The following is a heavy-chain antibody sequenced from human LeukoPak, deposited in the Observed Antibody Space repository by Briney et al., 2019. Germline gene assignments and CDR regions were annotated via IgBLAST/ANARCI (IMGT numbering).Heavy chain of an antibody. CDR2: ITGDGTNI. CDR1: GSTFSNYL. V-gene: IGHV3-74*01. J-gene: IGHJ4*02. CDR3: AADRGGWSY. D-gene: IGHD6-19*01. Sequence: GGSLRLSCAASGSTFSNYLMHWVRQAPGEGLVWVSRITGDGTNIIYADSVKGRFTMSRDNAKNTLYLQMNSLRAGDTAVYYCAADRGGWSYWGQGTLVTVSS.